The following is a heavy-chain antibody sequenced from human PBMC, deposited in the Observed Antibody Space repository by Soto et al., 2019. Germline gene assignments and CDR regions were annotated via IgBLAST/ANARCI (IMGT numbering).Heavy chain of an antibody. V-gene: IGHV4-39*01. CDR2: IYYSGSS. Sequence: SETLSLTCTVSGGSISSSSYYWAWIRQPPGKGLEWIGSIYYSGSSYYNPSLKSRLTISVDTSKNQVPLKLSSVTAADTAVYYCASRLRSGYCSGGTCNNGFGPWGQGTLVTVSS. J-gene: IGHJ5*02. CDR1: GGSISSSSYY. CDR3: ASRLRSGYCSGGTCNNGFGP. D-gene: IGHD2-15*01.